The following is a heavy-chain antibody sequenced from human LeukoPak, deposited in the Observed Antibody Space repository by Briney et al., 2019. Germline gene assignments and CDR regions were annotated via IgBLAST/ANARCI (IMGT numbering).Heavy chain of an antibody. V-gene: IGHV3-30*04. J-gene: IGHJ4*02. Sequence: GGSLRLSCAASGFIFNNYAMHWVRQAPGKGPEWVAVISYDGSKKYYADSVKGRFTISRDNSKTTLYLQMNSLRAEDTAVYYCAKDRVDGSGSQFDSWGQGSLVTVSS. CDR3: AKDRVDGSGSQFDS. CDR1: GFIFNNYA. D-gene: IGHD3-10*01. CDR2: ISYDGSKK.